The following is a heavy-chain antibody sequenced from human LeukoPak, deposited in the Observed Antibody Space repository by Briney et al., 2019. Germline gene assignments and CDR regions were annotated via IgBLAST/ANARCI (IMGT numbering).Heavy chain of an antibody. CDR1: GYTFTSYG. CDR3: ARLFGPIFGVVVNYFDY. J-gene: IGHJ4*02. D-gene: IGHD3-3*01. CDR2: ISAYNGNT. V-gene: IGHV1-18*01. Sequence: ASVKVSCKASGYTFTSYGISWVRQAPGQGLEWMGWISAYNGNTNYAQKLQGRVTMTTDTFTSTAYMELRSLRSDDTAVYYCARLFGPIFGVVVNYFDYWGQGTLVTVSS.